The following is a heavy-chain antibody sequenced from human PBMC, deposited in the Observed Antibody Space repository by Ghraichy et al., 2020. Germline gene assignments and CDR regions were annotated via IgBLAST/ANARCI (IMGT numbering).Heavy chain of an antibody. CDR2: ISGIVSTT. CDR3: AKDRVVGETGVVDV. CDR1: GFSFSSYA. J-gene: IGHJ3*01. V-gene: IGHV3-23*01. Sequence: SCAASGFSFSSYAMSWVRQAPGKGLEWVSAISGIVSTTYYADSVKGRFTISRDNSKNTLYLQMSSLRADDTAVYYCAKDRVVGETGVVDVWGQGTMVTVSS. D-gene: IGHD1-26*01.